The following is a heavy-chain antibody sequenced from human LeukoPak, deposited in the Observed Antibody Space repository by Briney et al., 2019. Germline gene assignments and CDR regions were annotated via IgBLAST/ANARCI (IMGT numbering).Heavy chain of an antibody. CDR1: GYTLTELS. V-gene: IGHV1-24*01. Sequence: ASVKVSCKVSGYTLTELSMHWVRQAPGKGLEWMGGFDPEDGATIYAQKFQGRVTMTEDTSTDTAYMELSSLRSEDTAVYYYSTVVLYSGYYFDSWGQGTLVTVSS. CDR2: FDPEDGAT. D-gene: IGHD5-12*01. CDR3: STVVLYSGYYFDS. J-gene: IGHJ4*02.